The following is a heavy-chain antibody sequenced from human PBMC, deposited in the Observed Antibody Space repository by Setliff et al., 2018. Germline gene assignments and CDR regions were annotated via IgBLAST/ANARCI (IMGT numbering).Heavy chain of an antibody. CDR2: IHASGSP. V-gene: IGHV4-61*02. Sequence: SETLSLTCTVSGGSISSGTYYWSWIRQPAGKGLEWIGRIHASGSPDYNPSFKSRVTISRDTSTNQFSLKLGSVTAADTAVYYCARERYFDWFFEDWGHGTLVTVSS. CDR1: GGSISSGTYY. CDR3: ARERYFDWFFED. D-gene: IGHD3-9*01. J-gene: IGHJ4*01.